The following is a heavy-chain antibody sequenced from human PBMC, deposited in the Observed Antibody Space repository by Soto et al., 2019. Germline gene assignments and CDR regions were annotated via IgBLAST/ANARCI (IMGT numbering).Heavy chain of an antibody. V-gene: IGHV6-1*01. CDR2: TYYRSKWYN. CDR1: GDSVSSNSAA. CDR3: ARGRVESELLYCYYYGMDV. J-gene: IGHJ6*02. Sequence: PSQTLSLTCAISGDSVSSNSAAWNWIRQSPSRDLEWLGRTYYRSKWYNDYAVSVKSRITINPDTSKNQFSLQLNSVTPEDTAVYYCARGRVESELLYCYYYGMDVWGQGTTVTVSS. D-gene: IGHD3-10*01.